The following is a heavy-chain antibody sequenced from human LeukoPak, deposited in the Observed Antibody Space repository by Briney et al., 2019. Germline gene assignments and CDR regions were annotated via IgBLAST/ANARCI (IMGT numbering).Heavy chain of an antibody. CDR2: IYSGGST. CDR1: GFTVSSNY. J-gene: IGHJ5*02. CDR3: ASSPSTWPGMWFDP. V-gene: IGHV3-53*01. D-gene: IGHD5-12*01. Sequence: GGSLRLSCAASGFTVSSNYMSWVRQAPGKGLEWVSVIYSGGSTYYADSVKGRFTISRDNSKNTLYLQMNSLRAEDTAVYYCASSPSTWPGMWFDPWGQGTLVTVSS.